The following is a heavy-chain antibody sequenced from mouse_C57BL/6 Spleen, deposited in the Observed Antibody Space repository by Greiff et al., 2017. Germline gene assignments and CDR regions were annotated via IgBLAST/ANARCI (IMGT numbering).Heavy chain of an antibody. Sequence: EVMLVESGGGLVKPGGSLKLSCAASGFTFSDYGMHWVRQAPEKGLEWVAYISSGSSTIYYADTVKGRFTISRDNAKNTLSLQMTSLRSEDTAMYYCARTYYDYDEGYWYFDVWGTGTTVTVSS. D-gene: IGHD2-4*01. CDR2: ISSGSSTI. J-gene: IGHJ1*03. V-gene: IGHV5-17*01. CDR1: GFTFSDYG. CDR3: ARTYYDYDEGYWYFDV.